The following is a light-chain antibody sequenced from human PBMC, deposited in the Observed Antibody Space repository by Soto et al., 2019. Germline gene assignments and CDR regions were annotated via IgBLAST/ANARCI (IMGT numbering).Light chain of an antibody. V-gene: IGLV2-8*01. CDR2: EVT. CDR1: SSDVGGYNY. Sequence: ALTQPPSASGSPGQSVTISCTGTSSDVGGYNYVSWYQQHPGKAPKLMIYEVTKRPSGVPDRFSGSKSGNTASLTVSGLQAEDEADYYCSSYGGSNNLLFGGGTKLTVL. CDR3: SSYGGSNNLL. J-gene: IGLJ2*01.